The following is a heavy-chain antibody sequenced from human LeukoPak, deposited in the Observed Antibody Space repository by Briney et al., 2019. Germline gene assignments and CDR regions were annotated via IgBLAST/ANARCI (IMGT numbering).Heavy chain of an antibody. Sequence: GGSLRLSCAASGFTFSSYSMNWVRQAPGKGLEWVSYISSSSSTIYYADSVKGRFTISRDNAKNSLYLQMNSLRAEDTAVYYCAREDYYDSSGYYPGAFDIWGQGTMVTVSS. J-gene: IGHJ3*02. V-gene: IGHV3-48*04. D-gene: IGHD3-22*01. CDR2: ISSSSSTI. CDR3: AREDYYDSSGYYPGAFDI. CDR1: GFTFSSYS.